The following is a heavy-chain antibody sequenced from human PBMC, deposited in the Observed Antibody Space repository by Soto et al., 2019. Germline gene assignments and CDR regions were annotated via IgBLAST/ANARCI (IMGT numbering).Heavy chain of an antibody. CDR3: ARDRYSYYDFWSGSLPYYYYGMDV. D-gene: IGHD3-3*01. J-gene: IGHJ6*02. V-gene: IGHV3-11*05. Sequence: SLRLSCAASGFTFSDYYMSWIRQAPGKGLEWVSYISSSSSYTNYADSVKGRFTISRDNAKNSLYLQMNSLRAEDTAVYYCARDRYSYYDFWSGSLPYYYYGMDVWGQGTTVTVSS. CDR1: GFTFSDYY. CDR2: ISSSSSYT.